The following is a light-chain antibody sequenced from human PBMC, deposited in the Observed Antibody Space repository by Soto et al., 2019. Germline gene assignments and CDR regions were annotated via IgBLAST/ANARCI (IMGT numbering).Light chain of an antibody. J-gene: IGLJ1*01. V-gene: IGLV2-14*01. Sequence: QSALTQPASVSGSPGQSVTISCTGTSSDVGGYKYVSWYQQHPGKVPKLMIYEVSNRPSGVSNRFSDSKSGNTASLTISGLQAEDEADYYCSSYTSSSTLVFGTGTKLTVL. CDR2: EVS. CDR3: SSYTSSSTLV. CDR1: SSDVGGYKY.